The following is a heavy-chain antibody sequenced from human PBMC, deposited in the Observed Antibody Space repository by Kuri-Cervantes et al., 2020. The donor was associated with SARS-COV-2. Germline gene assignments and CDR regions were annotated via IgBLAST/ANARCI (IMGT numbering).Heavy chain of an antibody. CDR3: ARGSSSTYFDY. D-gene: IGHD6-6*01. CDR1: GFTFSSYW. Sequence: GESLKISCAASGFTFSSYWMSWVRQAPGKGLEWVANIKQDGSEKYYVDSVKGRFTISRDNAKNSLYLQMNSLRAEDTAVYYCARGSSSTYFDYWGQGTLVTVSS. J-gene: IGHJ4*02. CDR2: IKQDGSEK. V-gene: IGHV3-7*01.